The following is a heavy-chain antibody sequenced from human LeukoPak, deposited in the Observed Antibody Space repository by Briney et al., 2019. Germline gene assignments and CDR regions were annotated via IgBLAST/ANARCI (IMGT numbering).Heavy chain of an antibody. D-gene: IGHD5-24*01. CDR3: ARWRWQQSEFDY. Sequence: GGSLRLSCAASGFTFNTSSMGSVRQAPGRGLECVANIQQDGSEEYCVDSVKGRFTISRDNAKNSLYLQMNSLRAEDTAIYYCARWRWQQSEFDYWGQGSLVTVSS. CDR1: GFTFNTSS. V-gene: IGHV3-7*01. J-gene: IGHJ4*02. CDR2: IQQDGSEE.